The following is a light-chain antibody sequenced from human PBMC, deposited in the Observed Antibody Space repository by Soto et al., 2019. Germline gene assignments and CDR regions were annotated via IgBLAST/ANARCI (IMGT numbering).Light chain of an antibody. CDR3: AAWDASLHGPA. Sequence: QSVLTQPPSASGTPGQRVTISCSGSTSNIGSNTVNWYQQLPGTAPKLLISSNNQRLSGVPDRFSDSKSGTSASLAISGLTAEAEADYYCAAWDASLHGPAFGGGTQLTVL. CDR1: TSNIGSNT. CDR2: SNN. V-gene: IGLV1-44*01. J-gene: IGLJ2*01.